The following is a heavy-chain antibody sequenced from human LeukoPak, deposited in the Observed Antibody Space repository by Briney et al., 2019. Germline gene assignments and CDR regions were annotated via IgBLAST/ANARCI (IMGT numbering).Heavy chain of an antibody. J-gene: IGHJ5*02. CDR3: ARSLGEYQLPGTGWFDP. Sequence: SVKVSCKASGGTFSSYAISWVRQAPGQGLEWMGGIIPIFGTANYAQKFQGRVTITADESTSTAYMELSSLRSEDTAVYYCARSLGEYQLPGTGWFDPWGRGTLVTVSS. CDR1: GGTFSSYA. V-gene: IGHV1-69*01. D-gene: IGHD2-2*01. CDR2: IIPIFGTA.